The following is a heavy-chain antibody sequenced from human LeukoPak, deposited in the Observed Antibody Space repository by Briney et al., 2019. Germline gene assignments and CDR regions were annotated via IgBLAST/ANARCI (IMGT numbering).Heavy chain of an antibody. CDR2: IYYSGST. Sequence: SETLSLTCTVSGGSISSSSYYWGWIRQPPGKGLEWIGSIYYSGSTYNNPSLKSRVTISVDTSKNQFSLKLSSVTAADTAVYYCARLRGSLIIAAALPDYWGQGTLVTVSS. CDR3: ARLRGSLIIAAALPDY. D-gene: IGHD6-13*01. CDR1: GGSISSSSYY. V-gene: IGHV4-39*01. J-gene: IGHJ4*02.